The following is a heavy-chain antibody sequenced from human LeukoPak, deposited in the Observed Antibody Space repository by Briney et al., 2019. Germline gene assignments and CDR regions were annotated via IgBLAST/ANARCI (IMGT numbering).Heavy chain of an antibody. V-gene: IGHV3-48*03. CDR2: IGSFGTTI. Sequence: PGGSLRLSCAASGFTFSSYEMNWVRQAPGKGLEWVSYIGSFGTTISYADSVKGRFTISRDNAKSSLYLQMSSLRAEDTAVYYCAKVATEAYYSDYWGQGTQVTVSS. CDR1: GFTFSSYE. D-gene: IGHD5-12*01. CDR3: AKVATEAYYSDY. J-gene: IGHJ4*02.